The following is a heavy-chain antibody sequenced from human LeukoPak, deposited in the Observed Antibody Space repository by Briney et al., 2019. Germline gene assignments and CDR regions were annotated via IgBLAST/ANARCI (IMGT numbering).Heavy chain of an antibody. CDR3: ARSIYRAQLTVSFDY. J-gene: IGHJ4*02. CDR2: INPKNGDT. D-gene: IGHD4-11*01. Sequence: ASVKVSCKASGYAFTGHYMHWVRQAPGQGLEWMGRINPKNGDTRYEQKFLGRVTMTWDTSINTAYMELSRLRSDDTAVFFCARSIYRAQLTVSFDYWGQGSLVIVSS. CDR1: GYAFTGHY. V-gene: IGHV1-2*06.